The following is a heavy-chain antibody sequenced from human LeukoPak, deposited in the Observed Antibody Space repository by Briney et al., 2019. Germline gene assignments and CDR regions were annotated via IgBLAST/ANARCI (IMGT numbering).Heavy chain of an antibody. Sequence: GGSLRLSCAASGFTFSDYFMGWIRQAPGKGLEWVSYITDNGRKTYYADSVKGRFTISRDNAKYSLYLQMNSLRAEDTALYYCAKVNARGPRGAFDIWGQGTMVTVSS. J-gene: IGHJ3*02. V-gene: IGHV3-11*01. CDR3: AKVNARGPRGAFDI. CDR1: GFTFSDYF. CDR2: ITDNGRKT.